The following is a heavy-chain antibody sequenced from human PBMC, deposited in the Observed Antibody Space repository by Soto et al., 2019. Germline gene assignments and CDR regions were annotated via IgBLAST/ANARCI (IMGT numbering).Heavy chain of an antibody. Sequence: ASVKVSCKASGYTFTSYTVSWERQAPGQGLEWVGWIGSSSVKTASARNLQGRVTRTTDTSTSTAYMEFRSQSSEDTPVYYRGRDTGNFFDYWGQRRLVTVSS. CDR2: IGSSSVKT. J-gene: IGHJ4*02. V-gene: IGHV1-18*01. CDR3: GRDTGNFFDY. CDR1: GYTFTSYT.